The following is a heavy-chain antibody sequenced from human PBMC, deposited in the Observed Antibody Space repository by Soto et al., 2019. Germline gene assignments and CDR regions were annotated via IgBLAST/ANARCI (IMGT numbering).Heavy chain of an antibody. CDR2: ISAYNGNT. Sequence: ASVNVSCKVSGYTISVLSMHWVRQAPGQGLEWMGGISAYNGNTNYAQKLQGRVTMTTDTSTSTAYMELRSLRSDDTAVYYCARRATTPNWFDPWGQGTLVTVSS. J-gene: IGHJ5*02. CDR1: GYTISVLS. V-gene: IGHV1-18*01. CDR3: ARRATTPNWFDP. D-gene: IGHD4-17*01.